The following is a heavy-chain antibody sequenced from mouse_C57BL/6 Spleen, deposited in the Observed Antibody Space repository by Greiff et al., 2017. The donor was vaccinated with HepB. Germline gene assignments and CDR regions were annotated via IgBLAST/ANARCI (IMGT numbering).Heavy chain of an antibody. D-gene: IGHD6-5*01. CDR2: IDPETGGT. CDR3: TRSAYGLYFDY. CDR1: GYTFTDYE. V-gene: IGHV1-15*01. J-gene: IGHJ2*01. Sequence: QVQLQQSGAELVRPGASVTLSCKASGYTFTDYEMHWVKQTPVHCLEWIGAIDPETGGTAYNQKFKGKAILTADKSSSTAYMELRSLTSEDSAVYYCTRSAYGLYFDYWGQGTTLTVSS.